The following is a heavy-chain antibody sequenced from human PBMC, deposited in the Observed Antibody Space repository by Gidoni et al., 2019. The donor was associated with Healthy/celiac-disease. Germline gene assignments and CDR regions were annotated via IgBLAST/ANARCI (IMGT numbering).Heavy chain of an antibody. CDR3: ARHGGTVTTIWDAFDI. CDR2: IVPSDSYT. D-gene: IGHD4-17*01. J-gene: IGHJ3*02. Sequence: EVQLVQSGAEVKKPGESLRISCKGSGYSFTSYWISWVRQMPGKGLEWMGRIVPSDSYTNYSPSFQGHVTISADKSISTAYLQWSSLKASDTAMYYCARHGGTVTTIWDAFDIWGQGTMVTVSS. V-gene: IGHV5-10-1*03. CDR1: GYSFTSYW.